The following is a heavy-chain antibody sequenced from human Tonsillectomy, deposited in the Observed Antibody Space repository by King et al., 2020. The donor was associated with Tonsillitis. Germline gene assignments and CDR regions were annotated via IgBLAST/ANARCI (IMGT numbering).Heavy chain of an antibody. D-gene: IGHD3-22*01. Sequence: VQLVESGGGLVQPGGSLRLSCAASGFTFSTYWMTWVRQAPGKGREWVANIKQDGSEKYYVDFVKGRFTISRDNAKNSLYLQMNNLRAEDTAVYYCASYYDSSGSSGFDYWGQGTLVTVSS. CDR2: IKQDGSEK. V-gene: IGHV3-7*01. CDR1: GFTFSTYW. J-gene: IGHJ4*02. CDR3: ASYYDSSGSSGFDY.